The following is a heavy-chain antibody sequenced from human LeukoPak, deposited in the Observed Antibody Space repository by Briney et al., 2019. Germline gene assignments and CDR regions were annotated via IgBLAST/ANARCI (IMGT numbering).Heavy chain of an antibody. D-gene: IGHD5-18*01. CDR2: IYYSGST. J-gene: IGHJ3*02. Sequence: SQTLSLTCTVSGGSISSGGYYWSWIRQHPGKGLEWIGYIYYSGSTYYNPSLKSRVTISVDTSKNQFSLKLSSVTAADTAVYYCARDWDTATNVGYDAFDIWGQGTMVTVSS. CDR1: GGSISSGGYY. CDR3: ARDWDTATNVGYDAFDI. V-gene: IGHV4-31*03.